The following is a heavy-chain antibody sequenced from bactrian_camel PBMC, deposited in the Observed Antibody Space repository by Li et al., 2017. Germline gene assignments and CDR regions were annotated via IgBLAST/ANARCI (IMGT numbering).Heavy chain of an antibody. V-gene: IGHV3S53*01. J-gene: IGHJ4*01. CDR1: GRNYVKWC. Sequence: HVQLVESGGDSVQAGGSLRLSCAASGRNYVKWCMGWFRQVPGKEHEGLATLDWRGITAYADSVKGRFTISQDNAKNTVYLQMSNLQPEDIAMYYCAEGRGSRGEHCYSLNYWGQGTQVTVS. CDR3: AEGRGSRGEHCYSLNY. CDR2: LDWRGIT. D-gene: IGHD6*01.